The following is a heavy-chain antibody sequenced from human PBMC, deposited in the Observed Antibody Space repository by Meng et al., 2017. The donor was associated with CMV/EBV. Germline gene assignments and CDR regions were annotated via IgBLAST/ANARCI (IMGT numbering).Heavy chain of an antibody. V-gene: IGHV2-26*01. D-gene: IGHD3-10*01. J-gene: IGHJ5*02. CDR1: MG. Sequence: MGVSWIRQPPGKALEWLAHIFSNDEKSYSTSLKSRLTISKDTSKSQVVLTMTNMDPVDTATYYCARIGSTYYYGSGSYEDSSENWFDPWGQGTLVTVSS. CDR2: IFSNDEK. CDR3: ARIGSTYYYGSGSYEDSSENWFDP.